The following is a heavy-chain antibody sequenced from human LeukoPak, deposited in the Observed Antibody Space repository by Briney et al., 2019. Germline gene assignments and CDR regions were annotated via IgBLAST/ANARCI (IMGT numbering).Heavy chain of an antibody. CDR3: ARGPNCSVIKCYENWFDP. D-gene: IGHD2-15*01. V-gene: IGHV3-33*03. CDR2: MWDDGTNE. J-gene: IGHJ5*02. Sequence: PGRSLRLSCTASGFNFGIYGMHWVRQAPGKGLEWVAVMWDDGTNEYYVESVKGRFTISRDNAKNSLYLQMNSLRAEDTAVYYCARGPNCSVIKCYENWFDPWGQGTLVTVSS. CDR1: GFNFGIYG.